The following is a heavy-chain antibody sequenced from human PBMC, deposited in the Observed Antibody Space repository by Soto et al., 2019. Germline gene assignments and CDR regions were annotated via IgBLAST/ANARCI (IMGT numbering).Heavy chain of an antibody. CDR3: ARGSYGDYVYGY. V-gene: IGHV1-2*02. J-gene: IGHJ4*02. CDR2: INPNSGGT. Sequence: ASVKVSCKASGYTFTGYYMHWVRQAPGQGLGWMGWINPNSGGTNYAQKFQGRVTMTRDTSISTAYMELSRLRSDDTAVYYCARGSYGDYVYGYWGQGTLVTVSS. D-gene: IGHD4-17*01. CDR1: GYTFTGYY.